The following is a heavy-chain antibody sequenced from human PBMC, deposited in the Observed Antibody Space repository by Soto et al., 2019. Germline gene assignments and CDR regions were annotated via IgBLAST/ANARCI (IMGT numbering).Heavy chain of an antibody. Sequence: QVQLVESGGGLVKPGGSLRLSCAASGFTFSDYYMSWIRQAPGKGLEWVSYISSSGSTIYYADSVKGRFTISRDNGKNPPDPQMNRLRAEDTAGYYWARDRDHILAGDYYFGMDLWGQGTTVTVSS. V-gene: IGHV3-11*01. D-gene: IGHD3-9*01. CDR3: ARDRDHILAGDYYFGMDL. J-gene: IGHJ6*02. CDR1: GFTFSDYY. CDR2: ISSSGSTI.